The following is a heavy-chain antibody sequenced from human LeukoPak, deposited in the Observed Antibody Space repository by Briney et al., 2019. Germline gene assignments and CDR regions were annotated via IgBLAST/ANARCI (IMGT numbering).Heavy chain of an antibody. D-gene: IGHD3-9*01. CDR2: ISWNSGSI. V-gene: IGHV3-9*01. Sequence: GGSLRLSCAASGFTFSSYAMHWVRQAPGKGLEWVSGISWNSGSIGYADSVKGRFTISRDNAKNSLYLQMNSLRAEDTALYYCAKGYDILTGYSGECNWFDPWGQGTLVTVSS. J-gene: IGHJ5*02. CDR1: GFTFSSYA. CDR3: AKGYDILTGYSGECNWFDP.